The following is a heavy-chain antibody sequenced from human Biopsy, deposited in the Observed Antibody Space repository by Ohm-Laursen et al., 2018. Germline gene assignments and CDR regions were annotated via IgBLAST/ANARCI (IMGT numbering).Heavy chain of an antibody. CDR1: GKTFSDYQ. J-gene: IGHJ4*02. CDR3: GNEVHGRDY. Sequence: SETLSLTWAVFGKTFSDYQWSWIRQPPGKGLEWIGQINQAGTTNYNPSLKSRVSISADASKYEFSLRLTSVTAADTAVYLCGNEVHGRDYWGQGTLVTVSS. CDR2: INQAGTT. D-gene: IGHD2-15*01. V-gene: IGHV4-34*08.